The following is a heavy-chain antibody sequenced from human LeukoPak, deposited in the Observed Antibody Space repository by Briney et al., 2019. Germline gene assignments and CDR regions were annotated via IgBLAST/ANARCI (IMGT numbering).Heavy chain of an antibody. D-gene: IGHD6-19*01. CDR2: INPSGGST. J-gene: IGHJ4*02. V-gene: IGHV1-46*01. CDR3: ARGGYSSGWYYFDY. Sequence: GASVKVSCKASGYTFTSYYMHWVRQAPGQGLEWMGIINPSGGSTSYAQKLQGRVTMTTDTSTSTAYMELRSLRSDDTAVYYCARGGYSSGWYYFDYWGQGTLVTVSS. CDR1: GYTFTSYY.